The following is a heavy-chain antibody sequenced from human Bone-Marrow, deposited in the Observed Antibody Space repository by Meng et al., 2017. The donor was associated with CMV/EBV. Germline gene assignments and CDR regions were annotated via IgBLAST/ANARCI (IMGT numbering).Heavy chain of an antibody. CDR1: RLTFTNAW. V-gene: IGHV3-15*01. CDR2: IKSKIDGGTT. J-gene: IGHJ4*02. D-gene: IGHD6-19*01. Sequence: SCAASRLTFTNAWMNWVRQAPGNGLEWVGRIKSKIDGGTTDYAAPVKGRFTISRDDSKNMLYLQMNSLKTEDAGVYYFTTVRVCGWYNFDYWGQGTLVTVSS. CDR3: TTVRVCGWYNFDY.